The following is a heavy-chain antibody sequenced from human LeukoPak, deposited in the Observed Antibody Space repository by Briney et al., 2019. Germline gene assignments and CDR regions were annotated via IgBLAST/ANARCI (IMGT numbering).Heavy chain of an antibody. D-gene: IGHD3-3*01. CDR2: INPSGGRT. CDR1: GYTFTSYY. CDR3: ARGGTTIFGVVIIDAFEI. Sequence: GASAKVSCKASGYTFTSYYMHGVRQAPGQGREWMGIINPSGGRTSHAQKFQGRVTMTRDMATSTVYMELSSLRPAGTAVSYCARGGTTIFGVVIIDAFEISGQETMWTASS. V-gene: IGHV1-46*01. J-gene: IGHJ3*02.